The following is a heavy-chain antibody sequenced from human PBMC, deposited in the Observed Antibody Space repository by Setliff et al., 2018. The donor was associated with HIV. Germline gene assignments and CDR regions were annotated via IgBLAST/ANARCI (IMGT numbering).Heavy chain of an antibody. J-gene: IGHJ4*02. Sequence: ASVKVSCKASGYTFTDYYMHWMRQAPGRGLEWMGWIYPKSGDTNYEQKFQGRVTLTRDTSISTAYMEVSNLRSDDTAVYYCARDEVIEVAGDFDNWGQGTLVTVSS. CDR3: ARDEVIEVAGDFDN. V-gene: IGHV1-2*02. CDR1: GYTFTDYY. CDR2: IYPKSGDT. D-gene: IGHD6-19*01.